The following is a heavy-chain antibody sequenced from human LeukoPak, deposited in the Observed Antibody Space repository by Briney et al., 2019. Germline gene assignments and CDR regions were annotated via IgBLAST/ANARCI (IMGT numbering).Heavy chain of an antibody. CDR3: ARHGNVVVVPAAKGFDY. CDR2: NYYSRNS. CDR1: GGSFSSSNYF. D-gene: IGHD2-2*01. V-gene: IGHV4-39*01. Sequence: PSETLSLTCTVSGGSFSSSNYFWVWIRQPPGKGLEWIGSNYYSRNSYYTPSLKSRVTISVDTSKNHFSLKLRSVMAAETAVYYCARHGNVVVVPAAKGFDYWGQGTQVTVSS. J-gene: IGHJ4*02.